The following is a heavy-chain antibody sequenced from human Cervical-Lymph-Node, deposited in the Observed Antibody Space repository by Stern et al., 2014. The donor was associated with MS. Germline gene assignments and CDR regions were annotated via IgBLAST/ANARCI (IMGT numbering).Heavy chain of an antibody. V-gene: IGHV1-69*01. Sequence: VQLVQSGAEAKKPGSSVKVSCRASGGAFSSYAINWVRQAPGQGLEWMGGIIPIFGTANFAQKFQGRVSITADESTTTAYMELSSLISEDTAVYAKAAVLSRGGFDIWGQGTMVTVSS. CDR2: IIPIFGTA. D-gene: IGHD4-23*01. J-gene: IGHJ3*02. CDR3: AAVLSRGGFDI. CDR1: GGAFSSYA.